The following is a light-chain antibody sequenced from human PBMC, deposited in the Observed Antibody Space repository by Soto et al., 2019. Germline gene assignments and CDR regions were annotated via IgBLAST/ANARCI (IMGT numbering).Light chain of an antibody. CDR3: FSYAGSYTWV. V-gene: IGLV2-11*01. J-gene: IGLJ1*01. Sequence: QSALTQPRSVSGSPGQSVTISCTGTSSDVGGYNYVSWCQQHPGKAPKLMIYDVSKRPSGVPDRFSGSKSGNTASLTISGLQAEDEADYYCFSYAGSYTWVFGTGTKVTVL. CDR2: DVS. CDR1: SSDVGGYNY.